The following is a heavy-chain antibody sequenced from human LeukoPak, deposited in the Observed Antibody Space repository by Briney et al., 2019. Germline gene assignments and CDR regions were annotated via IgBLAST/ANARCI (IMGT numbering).Heavy chain of an antibody. Sequence: GGSLRLSCAASGFTFDDYGMSWVRQAPGKGLEWVSGINWNGGSTGYADSVKGRSTISRDNAKNSLYLQMNSLRAEDTALYHCARVAYYYDSSGYRNYGMDVWGQGTTVTVSS. CDR1: GFTFDDYG. V-gene: IGHV3-20*01. CDR3: ARVAYYYDSSGYRNYGMDV. D-gene: IGHD3-22*01. CDR2: INWNGGST. J-gene: IGHJ6*02.